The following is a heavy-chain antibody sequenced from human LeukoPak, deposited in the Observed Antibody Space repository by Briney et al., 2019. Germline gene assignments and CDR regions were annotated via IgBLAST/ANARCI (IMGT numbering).Heavy chain of an antibody. Sequence: SETLSLTCTVSGGSIRNNIYYWGWIRQPPGKGLEWIGTIYYSGSTYYNPSLKSRVTISADTSKNLFSLELTSVTAADTAVYYCARVQIGLGRELDGFDIWGQGTMVTVS. CDR2: IYYSGST. D-gene: IGHD3/OR15-3a*01. CDR1: GGSIRNNIYY. J-gene: IGHJ3*02. CDR3: ARVQIGLGRELDGFDI. V-gene: IGHV4-39*07.